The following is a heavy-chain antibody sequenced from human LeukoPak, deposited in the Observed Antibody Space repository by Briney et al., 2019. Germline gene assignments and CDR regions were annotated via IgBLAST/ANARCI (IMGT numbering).Heavy chain of an antibody. CDR3: AKPDTYSRSYSHAFDI. V-gene: IGHV3-7*01. CDR1: GFTFSDYW. CDR2: LKQVGSER. D-gene: IGHD1-26*01. J-gene: IGHJ3*02. Sequence: GGSLRLSCAASGFTFSDYWMTWVRQSPGKGLEWVANLKQVGSERSYVDSVKGRFTISRDNAKNSLFLQMNSLRAEDTAVYYCAKPDTYSRSYSHAFDIWGQGTMVAVSS.